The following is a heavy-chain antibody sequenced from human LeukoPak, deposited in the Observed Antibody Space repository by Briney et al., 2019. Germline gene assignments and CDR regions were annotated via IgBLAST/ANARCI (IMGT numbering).Heavy chain of an antibody. D-gene: IGHD3-22*01. V-gene: IGHV4-59*01. Sequence: SETLSLTCTVSGGSISSSYWTWIRQPPGKGLEWIGYMYYNGNTNYNPSLKSRVTISVDTSKNQFSLKLSSVTAADTAVYHCARRISGYSGYYYMDVWGKGTTVTISS. CDR3: ARRISGYSGYYYMDV. CDR1: GGSISSSY. J-gene: IGHJ6*03. CDR2: MYYNGNT.